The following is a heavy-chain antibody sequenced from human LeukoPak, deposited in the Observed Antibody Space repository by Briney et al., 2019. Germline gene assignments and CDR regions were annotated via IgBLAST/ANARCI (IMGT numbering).Heavy chain of an antibody. Sequence: GGSLRLSCVGSGFTFSSYAMTWVRQAPGSGLEWVSSIRGSGDGTSYADSVKGRFTMSRDNSKNTLYLQMDNLRAEDTAMYYCGRDPNGDYIGALDFWGRGTLVTVSS. CDR2: IRGSGDGT. J-gene: IGHJ3*01. CDR1: GFTFSSYA. CDR3: GRDPNGDYIGALDF. D-gene: IGHD4-17*01. V-gene: IGHV3-23*01.